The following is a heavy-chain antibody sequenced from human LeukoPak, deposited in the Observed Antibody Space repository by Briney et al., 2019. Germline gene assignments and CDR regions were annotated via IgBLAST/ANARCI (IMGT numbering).Heavy chain of an antibody. CDR1: GGFFSGYY. J-gene: IGHJ4*02. Sequence: SETLSLICAVYGGFFSGYYWSWIRQPPGKGLEWIGEINHSGSTNYNPSLKSRVTISVDTSKNQFSLKLSSVTAADAAVYYCARGTGSGTFDYWGQGTLVTVSS. CDR3: ARGTGSGTFDY. CDR2: INHSGST. D-gene: IGHD3-10*01. V-gene: IGHV4-34*01.